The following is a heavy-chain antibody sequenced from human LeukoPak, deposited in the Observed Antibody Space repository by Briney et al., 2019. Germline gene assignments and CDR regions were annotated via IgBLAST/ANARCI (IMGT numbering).Heavy chain of an antibody. V-gene: IGHV4-34*01. CDR3: ARGLIAARFGY. CDR1: GGSFSGYY. J-gene: IGHJ4*02. CDR2: INHSGST. Sequence: SETLSLTCAAYGGSFSGYYWSWIRQPPGKGLEWIGEINHSGSTNYNPSLKSRVTISVDTSKNQFSLKLSSVTAADTAVYYCARGLIAARFGYWGQGTLVTVSS. D-gene: IGHD6-6*01.